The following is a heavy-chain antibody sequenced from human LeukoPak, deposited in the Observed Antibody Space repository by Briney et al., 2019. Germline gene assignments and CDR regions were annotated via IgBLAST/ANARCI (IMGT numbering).Heavy chain of an antibody. CDR3: AGGITMVRGGYFDY. CDR1: GGSISSRGYY. D-gene: IGHD3-10*01. V-gene: IGHV4-31*03. J-gene: IGHJ4*02. CDR2: IYYSGST. Sequence: SETLSLTCTVSGGSISSRGYYWSWIRQHPGKGLEWIGYIYYSGSTYYNPSLKSRVTISVDTSKNQFSLKLSSVTAADTAVYYCAGGITMVRGGYFDYWGQGTLVTVSS.